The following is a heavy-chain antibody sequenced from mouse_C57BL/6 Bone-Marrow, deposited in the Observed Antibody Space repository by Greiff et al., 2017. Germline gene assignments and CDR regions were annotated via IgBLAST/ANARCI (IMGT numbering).Heavy chain of an antibody. Sequence: QVQLQQPGAELVKPGASVKMSCKASGYTFTSYWITWVKQRPGQGLEWIGDIYPGSGSTNYNEKFKIKATLTVDTSSSTAYMQLRSLTSEDSAVYYCARESVYYCNYVGFDYWGQGTLVTVSA. CDR2: IYPGSGST. D-gene: IGHD2-1*01. CDR1: GYTFTSYW. V-gene: IGHV1-55*01. J-gene: IGHJ3*01. CDR3: ARESVYYCNYVGFDY.